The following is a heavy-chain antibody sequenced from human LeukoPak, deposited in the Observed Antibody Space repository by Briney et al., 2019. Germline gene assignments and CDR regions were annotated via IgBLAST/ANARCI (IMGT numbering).Heavy chain of an antibody. Sequence: PSETLSLTCTVSGGSISSYYWSWIRQPPGKGLEWIGYIYTSGSTNYNPSLKSRVTISVDTSKNQFSLKLSSVTAADTAVYYCARLAGGGGAYCSSTSCYTGGGNWFDPWGQGTLVTVSS. CDR2: IYTSGST. CDR1: GGSISSYY. J-gene: IGHJ5*02. CDR3: ARLAGGGGAYCSSTSCYTGGGNWFDP. D-gene: IGHD2-2*02. V-gene: IGHV4-4*09.